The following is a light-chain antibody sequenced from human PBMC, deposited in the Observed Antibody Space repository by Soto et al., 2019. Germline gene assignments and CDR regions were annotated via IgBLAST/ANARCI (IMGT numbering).Light chain of an antibody. CDR3: AAWDDSRNAWV. CDR1: NSSIEGNA. V-gene: IGLV1-44*01. J-gene: IGLJ3*02. CDR2: NNN. Sequence: QSVVSQTPSVSGTLGQRVTVSCSGSNSSIEGNAVNWYQQVPGTAPKLLIYNNNHRPSGVSDRFSGSKSGTSASLAISGLQSTDETDYYCAAWDDSRNAWVFGGGTKVTVL.